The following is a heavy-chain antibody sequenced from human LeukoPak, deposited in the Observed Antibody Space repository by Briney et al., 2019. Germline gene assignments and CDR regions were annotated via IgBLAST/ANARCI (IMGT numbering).Heavy chain of an antibody. CDR1: GFSFDYCA. Sequence: PGGSLSLSCAVSGFSFDYCAMTAVRQAPPKVLFLVSSIVGDASKMYYADSVKGRFTISSDGSRNMLFLHMSRLRAEDTAIYYCARQPYNYYYLDVWGKGTTVTVSS. J-gene: IGHJ6*03. CDR2: IVGDASKM. V-gene: IGHV3-23*01. CDR3: ARQPYNYYYLDV. D-gene: IGHD1-14*01.